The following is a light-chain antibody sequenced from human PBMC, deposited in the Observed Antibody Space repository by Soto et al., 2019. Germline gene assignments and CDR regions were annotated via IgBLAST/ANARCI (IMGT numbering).Light chain of an antibody. Sequence: NFMLTQPHSVSESPGKTVTISCTGSGGSIATNYVQWHQQRPGSAPTTVIYEDDKRPSGVPDRFSGSIDRSSNSASLIISGLKTEDDADYYSQSHDSTNVVFGRGTKLTVL. CDR2: EDD. CDR3: QSHDSTNVV. V-gene: IGLV6-57*02. J-gene: IGLJ2*01. CDR1: GGSIATNY.